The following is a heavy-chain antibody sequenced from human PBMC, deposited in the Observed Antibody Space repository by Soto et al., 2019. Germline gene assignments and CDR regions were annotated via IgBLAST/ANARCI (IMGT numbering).Heavy chain of an antibody. CDR3: ATSGGYHFGMDV. D-gene: IGHD2-8*02. CDR2: ISGYNGNT. Sequence: ASVKVSCEASSFIFTSYGINWVRQAPGQGLEWMGWISGYNGNTKYGQKFQDRVTLTADTSTATAFMEVRSLRGDDSAVYYCATSGGYHFGMDVWGQGTTITVSS. V-gene: IGHV1-18*01. J-gene: IGHJ6*02. CDR1: SFIFTSYG.